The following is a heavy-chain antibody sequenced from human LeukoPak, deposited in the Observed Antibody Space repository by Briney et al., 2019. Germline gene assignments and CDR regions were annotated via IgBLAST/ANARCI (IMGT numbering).Heavy chain of an antibody. CDR1: GESFSGYY. V-gene: IGHV4-34*01. CDR2: INHSGST. Sequence: SETLSLTCAVYGESFSGYYWSWIRQPPGKGLEWIGEINHSGSTNYNPSLKSRVTISVDTSKNQFSLKVTSLTAADTAVYYCARRYDSSRSPLNDWGRGNLITVSS. J-gene: IGHJ4*02. D-gene: IGHD3-10*01. CDR3: ARRYDSSRSPLND.